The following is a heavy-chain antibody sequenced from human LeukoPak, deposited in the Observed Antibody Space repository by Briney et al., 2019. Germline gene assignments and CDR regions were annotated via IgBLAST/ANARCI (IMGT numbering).Heavy chain of an antibody. Sequence: GGSLRLSCVAPGFTFSSSTLHSVRQAPGKGLEWVAVMSYDGSHKFHADSVKGRFTISRDNSKNTLYLQMNSLRAEDTAIYFCARDVGGYAFDFWGQGTLVTVSS. CDR1: GFTFSSST. J-gene: IGHJ4*02. CDR2: MSYDGSHK. V-gene: IGHV3-30*04. CDR3: ARDVGGYAFDF. D-gene: IGHD5-12*01.